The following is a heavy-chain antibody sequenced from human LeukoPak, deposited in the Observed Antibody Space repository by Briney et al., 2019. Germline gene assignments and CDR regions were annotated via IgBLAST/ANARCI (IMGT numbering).Heavy chain of an antibody. CDR2: IYPGDSDT. J-gene: IGHJ6*03. V-gene: IGHV5-51*01. CDR3: ARNRLDSSGYKSDYYYMDV. D-gene: IGHD3-22*01. Sequence: RGESLKISCKGSGYSFTSYWIGWVRQMPGKGLEWMGIIYPGDSDTRYSPSFQGQVTISADKSISTAYLQWSSLKASDTAMYYSARNRLDSSGYKSDYYYMDVWGKGTTVTVSS. CDR1: GYSFTSYW.